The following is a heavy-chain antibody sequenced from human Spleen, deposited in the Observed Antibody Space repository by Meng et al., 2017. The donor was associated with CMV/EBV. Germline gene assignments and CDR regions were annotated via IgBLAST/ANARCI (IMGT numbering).Heavy chain of an antibody. CDR2: IYTSRST. Sequence: LICNVSGSSIRSSSWSWIRRPAGKVLEWIGRIYTSRSTNYDPSLTSRVTMSVDTSKNQFSLKLSSVTAADTAVYCCARDLDRYFDLWGRGTLVTVSS. CDR1: GSSIRSSS. CDR3: ARDLDRYFDL. D-gene: IGHD3-9*01. V-gene: IGHV4-4*07. J-gene: IGHJ2*01.